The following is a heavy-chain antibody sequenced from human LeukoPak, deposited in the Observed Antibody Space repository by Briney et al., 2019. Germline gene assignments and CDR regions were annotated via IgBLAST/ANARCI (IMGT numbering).Heavy chain of an antibody. V-gene: IGHV3-21*01. D-gene: IGHD2-2*01. CDR1: GFTFSSYS. J-gene: IGHJ4*02. Sequence: GGSLRLSCAASGFTFSSYSMNWVRQAPGKGLEWVSSISSSSSYIYYADSVKGRFTISRDNAKNSLYLQMNSLRAEDTAVYYCARELIVVVPAARGLVNYFDYWGQGTLVTVSS. CDR2: ISSSSSYI. CDR3: ARELIVVVPAARGLVNYFDY.